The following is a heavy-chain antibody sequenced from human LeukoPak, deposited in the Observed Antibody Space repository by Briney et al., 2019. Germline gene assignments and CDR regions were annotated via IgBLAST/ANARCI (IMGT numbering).Heavy chain of an antibody. CDR2: ISSGSGYI. J-gene: IGHJ6*02. CDR3: ARDEKDGHDYYGMDV. D-gene: IGHD5-24*01. V-gene: IGHV3-21*01. Sequence: GGSLRLSCAASGFTFSTYNMNWVRQAPGKGLEWVSSISSGSGYIYYADSVKGRFTISRDNVNDSLYLQMNSLRAEDTAVYYCARDEKDGHDYYGMDVWGQETTVTVSS. CDR1: GFTFSTYN.